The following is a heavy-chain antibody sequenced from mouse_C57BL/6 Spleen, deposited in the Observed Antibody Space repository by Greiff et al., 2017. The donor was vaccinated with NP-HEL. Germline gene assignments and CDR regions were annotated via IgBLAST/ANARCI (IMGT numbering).Heavy chain of an antibody. D-gene: IGHD2-4*01. CDR3: ARRTHYDYDGAMDY. Sequence: QVQLQQSGPELVKPGASVKISCKASGYAFSSSWMNWVKQRPGKGLEWIGRIYPGDGDTNYNGKFKGKATLTADKSSSTAYMQLSSLTSEDSAVYFCARRTHYDYDGAMDYWGQRTSVTVSS. V-gene: IGHV1-82*01. CDR1: GYAFSSSW. CDR2: IYPGDGDT. J-gene: IGHJ4*01.